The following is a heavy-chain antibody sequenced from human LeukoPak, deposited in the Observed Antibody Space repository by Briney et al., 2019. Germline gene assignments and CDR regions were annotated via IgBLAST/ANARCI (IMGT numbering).Heavy chain of an antibody. D-gene: IGHD3-22*01. J-gene: IGHJ1*01. V-gene: IGHV1-3*04. CDR2: INTGNGNT. CDR3: ARVPLHDASGRYYPH. CDR1: GYTFTNYG. Sequence: ASVKVSCKTSGYTFTNYGMHWVRQAPRQSLEWMGWINTGNGNTKSSQKFQDRVTLTRDTSASTAYMKLNSLSSEDTAVYYCARVPLHDASGRYYPHWGQGTLVTVSS.